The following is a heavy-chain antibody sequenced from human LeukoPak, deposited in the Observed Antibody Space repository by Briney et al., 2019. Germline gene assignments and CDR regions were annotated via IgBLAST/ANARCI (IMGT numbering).Heavy chain of an antibody. CDR2: IRYDESYK. CDR1: GFTFSGYG. Sequence: PGGSLRLSCAASGFTFSGYGMHWVRQAPGKGLEWVAFIRYDESYKYYADSVKGRFTISRDNSKNTLYLQMNSLRAEDTAVYYCARDRLGSGWFDPWGQGTLVTVSS. V-gene: IGHV3-30*02. D-gene: IGHD3-10*01. CDR3: ARDRLGSGWFDP. J-gene: IGHJ5*02.